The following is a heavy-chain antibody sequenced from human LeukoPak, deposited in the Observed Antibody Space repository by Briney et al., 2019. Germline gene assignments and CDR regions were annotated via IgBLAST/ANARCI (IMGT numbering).Heavy chain of an antibody. D-gene: IGHD3-10*01. V-gene: IGHV3-30*04. Sequence: PGRSLRLSCAASGFTFSDYTMQWVRQAPGKGLEWVALLPPDGSYQYYADSLKGRFTISRDNFKNALYLQLNSLRAEDSAVYYCARDSTYYYGSGSSGPHCFDSWGQGTLVTVSS. CDR2: LPPDGSYQ. J-gene: IGHJ4*02. CDR3: ARDSTYYYGSGSSGPHCFDS. CDR1: GFTFSDYT.